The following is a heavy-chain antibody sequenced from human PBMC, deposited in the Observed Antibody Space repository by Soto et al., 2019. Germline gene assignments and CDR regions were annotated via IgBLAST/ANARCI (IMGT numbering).Heavy chain of an antibody. CDR1: GFTFDSYA. CDR3: ARGGSSTSRPYYFDY. CDR2: VSGSGGST. V-gene: IGHV3-23*01. D-gene: IGHD3-16*01. Sequence: EVQLLESGGGLVQPGESMRISCAASGFTFDSYAMSWVRQAPGQGLECVSIVSGSGGSTYYAASVKGRFTISRYHSKNTLYLQMNSLRAEDTAVYYCARGGSSTSRPYYFDYWGQGTLLTVSS. J-gene: IGHJ4*02.